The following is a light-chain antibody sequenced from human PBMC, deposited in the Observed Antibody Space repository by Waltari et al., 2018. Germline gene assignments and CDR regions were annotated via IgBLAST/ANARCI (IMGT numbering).Light chain of an antibody. V-gene: IGKV3-11*01. Sequence: EIVLTQSPATLPLSPGARATLSCRASQSVSSYLAWYQQKPGQAPRLLIYDASNTATGIPARFSGSGSGTDFTLTSSSLEPEDFAVYYCQQRSNWPPITFGQGTRLEIK. J-gene: IGKJ5*01. CDR1: QSVSSY. CDR2: DAS. CDR3: QQRSNWPPIT.